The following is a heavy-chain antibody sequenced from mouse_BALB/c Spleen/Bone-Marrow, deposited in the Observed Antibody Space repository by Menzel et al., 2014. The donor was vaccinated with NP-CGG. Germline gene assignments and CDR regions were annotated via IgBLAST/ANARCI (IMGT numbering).Heavy chain of an antibody. Sequence: VHLVESGAELVKPGTSVKMSCKASGYTFTSYWMHWGKQRPGQGLEWIGDIYPGTNSTNYNEKFKTKATLTVDTSSSTAYMQLSSPTSEDSAVYYCAREEDFFDYWGQGTTLTVSS. CDR1: GYTFTSYW. CDR2: IYPGTNST. V-gene: IGHV1-55*01. J-gene: IGHJ2*01. CDR3: AREEDFFDY.